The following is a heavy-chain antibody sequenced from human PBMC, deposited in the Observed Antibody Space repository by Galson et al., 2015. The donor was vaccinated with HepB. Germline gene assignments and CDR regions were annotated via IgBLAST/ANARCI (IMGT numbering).Heavy chain of an antibody. D-gene: IGHD4-23*01. V-gene: IGHV3-21*01. CDR3: ARGRGDNANFDY. Sequence: SLRLSCAASGFIFSGYSMNWVRQAPGKGLGWVSSTSSSGRSISYADSVKGRFTISRDNAKNSLYLQMNSRRAEDTAVYYCARGRGDNANFDYWGQGTLVTVSS. CDR2: TSSSGRSI. CDR1: GFIFSGYS. J-gene: IGHJ4*02.